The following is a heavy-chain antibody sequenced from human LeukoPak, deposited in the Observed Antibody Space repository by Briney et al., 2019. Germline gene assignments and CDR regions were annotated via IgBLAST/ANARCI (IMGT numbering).Heavy chain of an antibody. V-gene: IGHV3-53*01. J-gene: IGHJ3*02. CDR2: IYNDGSK. Sequence: GGSLRLSCAASGLTVSSSYMRWVRQAPGKGLEWVSIIYNDGSKYYAESLKDRFTNSSKNSHNTLYLQDNSLRAQDTAMYYCARNILFAFDIWGEGTMVTVSS. CDR1: GLTVSSSY. CDR3: ARNILFAFDI.